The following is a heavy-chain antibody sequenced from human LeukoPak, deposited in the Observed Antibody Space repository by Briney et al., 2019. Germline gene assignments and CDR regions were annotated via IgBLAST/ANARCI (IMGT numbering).Heavy chain of an antibody. CDR1: GFTFSSYE. J-gene: IGHJ4*02. D-gene: IGHD3-22*01. CDR3: ARGSNDLVVVDY. Sequence: GGSLRLSCAASGFTFSSYEMNWVRQAPGMGLEWVSYISSSGSTIYYADSVKGRFTISRDNAKNSLYLQMNSLRAEDTAVYYCARGSNDLVVVDYWGQGTLVTVSS. V-gene: IGHV3-48*03. CDR2: ISSSGSTI.